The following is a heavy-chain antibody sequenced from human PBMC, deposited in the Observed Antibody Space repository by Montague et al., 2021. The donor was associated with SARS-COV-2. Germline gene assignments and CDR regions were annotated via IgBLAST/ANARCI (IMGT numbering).Heavy chain of an antibody. Sequence: SLRLSCAASGFTFSSYAMSWVRQAPGKGLEWVSAISGSGGSTYYADSVKGRFTISRDNSKYMLYLQLNSLRAEDTAVYYCARARETLRIGRYMDEYWGPGTLVTVSS. D-gene: IGHD3-10*01. V-gene: IGHV3-23*01. CDR2: ISGSGGST. CDR1: GFTFSSYA. CDR3: ARARETLRIGRYMDEY. J-gene: IGHJ4*02.